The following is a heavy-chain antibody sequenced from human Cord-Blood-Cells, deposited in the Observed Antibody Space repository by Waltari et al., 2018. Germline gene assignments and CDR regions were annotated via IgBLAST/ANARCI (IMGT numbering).Heavy chain of an antibody. D-gene: IGHD6-6*01. CDR3: ARHEYSSSRWGAFDI. Sequence: QVQLQESGPGLVQPSGTLSLTCAVSGGSISSRNWWSWVRQPPGKGLAWIGEIYHSGSTNYNPSLKSRVTISVDKSKNQFSLKLSSVTAADTAVYYCARHEYSSSRWGAFDIWGQGTMVTVSS. CDR2: IYHSGST. J-gene: IGHJ3*02. CDR1: GGSISSRNW. V-gene: IGHV4-4*02.